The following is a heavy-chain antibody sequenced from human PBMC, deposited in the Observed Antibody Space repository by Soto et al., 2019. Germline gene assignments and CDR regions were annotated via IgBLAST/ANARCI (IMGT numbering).Heavy chain of an antibody. CDR2: ISDSGGST. CDR1: GFTFDSYA. CDR3: AKEEIGDEAYFDY. J-gene: IGHJ4*02. V-gene: IGHV3-23*01. Sequence: GGSLRLSCAASGFTFDSYAMNWVRQAPGKGLEWVSGISDSGGSTYYAGSVKGRFTISRDNSKNTLYLHVNSLRAEDTAVYYCAKEEIGDEAYFDYWGQGTLVTVSS.